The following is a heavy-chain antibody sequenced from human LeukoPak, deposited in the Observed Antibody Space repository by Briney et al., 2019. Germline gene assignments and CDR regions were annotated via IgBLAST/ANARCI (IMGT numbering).Heavy chain of an antibody. CDR2: IAHDGSET. CDR3: ARVVSYAFDF. J-gene: IGHJ3*01. Sequence: GGSLRLSCVTSGFTFSSYWMSWVRQAPGQGLEWVANIAHDGSETYYVDSVRGRLTISRDNAKNSLYLQINSPRAEDTAVYYCARVVSYAFDFWGQGTMVTVSS. V-gene: IGHV3-7*01. CDR1: GFTFSSYW.